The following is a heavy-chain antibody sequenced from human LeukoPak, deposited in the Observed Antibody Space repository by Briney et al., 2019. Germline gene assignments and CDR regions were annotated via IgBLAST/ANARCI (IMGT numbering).Heavy chain of an antibody. Sequence: SETLSVTCTVSGGSISSSSAYWGWIRQPPGKGLEWIGSIYYSKNTYYNPSLKSRVTISADTSKNQFSLTLGSVSATDTAVYYCVSPRGFSYGYFDYWGQGTLVTVSS. CDR2: IYYSKNT. CDR1: GGSISSSSAY. V-gene: IGHV4-39*01. CDR3: VSPRGFSYGYFDY. D-gene: IGHD5-18*01. J-gene: IGHJ4*02.